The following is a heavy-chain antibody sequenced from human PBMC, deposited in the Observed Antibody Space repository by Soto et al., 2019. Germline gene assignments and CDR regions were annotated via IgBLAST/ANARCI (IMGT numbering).Heavy chain of an antibody. Sequence: ASVKVSCKASGDTLTNSYLHWVRQAPGQGLEWMAIINPMGGSTNYAQEFQGRVTLTSDTSTSTVYMELSSLRFEDTALFYCARDLAAGDLWGQGTLVTVSS. J-gene: IGHJ5*02. CDR1: GDTLTNSY. D-gene: IGHD6-13*01. V-gene: IGHV1-46*01. CDR2: INPMGGST. CDR3: ARDLAAGDL.